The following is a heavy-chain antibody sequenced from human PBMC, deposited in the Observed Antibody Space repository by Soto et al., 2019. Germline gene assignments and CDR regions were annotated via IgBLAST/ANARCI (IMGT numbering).Heavy chain of an antibody. CDR1: GDFLDDSRW. J-gene: IGHJ4*02. Sequence: PXXTLSLPCTVSGDFLDDSRWWSWVRQPPGKGLEWIGEIHHTGITNYNPSLKSRVTLSVDTSTNQCSLTLSYMTAADTAVYYCALRSMAVVPEYWGQGTLVTVSS. CDR3: ALRSMAVVPEY. V-gene: IGHV4-4*02. CDR2: IHHTGIT. D-gene: IGHD3-22*01.